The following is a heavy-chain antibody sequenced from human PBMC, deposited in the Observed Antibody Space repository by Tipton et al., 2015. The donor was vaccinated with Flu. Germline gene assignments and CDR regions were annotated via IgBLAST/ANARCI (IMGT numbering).Heavy chain of an antibody. J-gene: IGHJ6*02. V-gene: IGHV4-39*07. D-gene: IGHD6-19*01. CDR1: GGSISSSSYY. CDR2: IYYSGST. Sequence: TLSLTCTVSGGSISSSSYYWGWIRQPPGKGLEWIGSIYYSGSTYYNPSLKSRVTISVDTSKNQFSLKLSSVTAADTAVYYCAGGAVAANYYYGMDVWGQGTTVTVSS. CDR3: AGGAVAANYYYGMDV.